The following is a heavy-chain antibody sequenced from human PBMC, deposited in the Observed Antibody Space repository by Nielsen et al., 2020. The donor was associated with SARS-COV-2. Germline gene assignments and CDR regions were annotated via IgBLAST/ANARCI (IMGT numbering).Heavy chain of an antibody. CDR3: ARESVTGTDAFDI. CDR2: IVGSGDTT. V-gene: IGHV3-23*01. CDR1: GFTFSSYA. Sequence: GESLKISCAASGFTFSSYAMSWVRQAPGKGLEWVSAIVGSGDTTYYTDSVKGRFTISRDNSKNTVFLQMHSLRAEDTAVYYCARESVTGTDAFDIWGQGTVVTVSS. J-gene: IGHJ3*02. D-gene: IGHD6-19*01.